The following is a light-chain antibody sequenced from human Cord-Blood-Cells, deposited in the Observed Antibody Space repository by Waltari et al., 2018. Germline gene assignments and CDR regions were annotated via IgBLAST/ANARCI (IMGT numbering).Light chain of an antibody. V-gene: IGKV3-11*01. J-gene: IGKJ5*01. CDR2: DAS. CDR3: QQRSNWPPIT. Sequence: EIVLTQSPATLSLSPGERATLSCRASQSFSSYLAWYQQKPGQAPRLLIYDASNRATGIPARFSGSWSGTDFTLTISSLEPEDFAVYYCQQRSNWPPITFGQGTRLEIK. CDR1: QSFSSY.